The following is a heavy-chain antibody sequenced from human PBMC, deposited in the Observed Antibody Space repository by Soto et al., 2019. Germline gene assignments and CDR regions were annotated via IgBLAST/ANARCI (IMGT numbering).Heavy chain of an antibody. Sequence: GGSLRLSCAASGFTFSSYGMHWVRQAPGKGLEWVAVISYDGSNKYYADSVKGRFTISRDNSKNTLYLQMNSLRAEDTAVYYCAKDPVDTAMVRNYYYYYMDVWGKGTTVTVSS. V-gene: IGHV3-30*18. D-gene: IGHD5-18*01. CDR1: GFTFSSYG. CDR2: ISYDGSNK. CDR3: AKDPVDTAMVRNYYYYYMDV. J-gene: IGHJ6*03.